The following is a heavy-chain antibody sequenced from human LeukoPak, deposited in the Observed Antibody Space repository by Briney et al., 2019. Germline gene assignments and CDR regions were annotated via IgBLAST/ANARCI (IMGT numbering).Heavy chain of an antibody. CDR2: IHSSGNT. D-gene: IGHD3-22*01. CDR1: IGSVNSGVYY. Sequence: SETLSLTCTVSIGSVNSGVYYWGWVRRPPGTGLEWIGSIHSSGNTYYNPSLESRVTISVDTSKNQFSLKLSSVTAADGAVYYCAKHEGSYYDKSGYTFDFWGQGTLVTVSS. CDR3: AKHEGSYYDKSGYTFDF. J-gene: IGHJ4*02. V-gene: IGHV4-39*01.